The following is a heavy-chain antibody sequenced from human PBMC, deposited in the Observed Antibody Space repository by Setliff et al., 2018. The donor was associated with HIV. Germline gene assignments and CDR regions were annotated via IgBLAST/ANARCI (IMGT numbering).Heavy chain of an antibody. CDR3: AREPDKIAAADS. V-gene: IGHV4-38-2*02. CDR2: IFRGVTT. D-gene: IGHD6-13*01. J-gene: IGHJ4*02. Sequence: SETLSLTCAVSGYPIIEAYYWIWIRQSPTKGLEYIGIIFRGVTTYYNPSLKSRAAISIDTSKNQFFLKLKSVTVADTAVYYCAREPDKIAAADSWGQGTLVTVSS. CDR1: GYPIIEAYY.